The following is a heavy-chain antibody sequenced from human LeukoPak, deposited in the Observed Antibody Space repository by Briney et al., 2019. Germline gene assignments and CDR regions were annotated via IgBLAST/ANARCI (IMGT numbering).Heavy chain of an antibody. D-gene: IGHD3-22*01. CDR1: GGSISSYY. CDR2: IYYSGST. J-gene: IGHJ4*02. Sequence: SETLSLTCTVSGGSISSYYWSWIRQPPGKGLEWIGYIYYSGSTNYNPSLKSRVTISVDTSKNQFSLKLSSVTAADTAVYYCARGYYDSSGLFDYWGQGTLATVSS. V-gene: IGHV4-59*01. CDR3: ARGYYDSSGLFDY.